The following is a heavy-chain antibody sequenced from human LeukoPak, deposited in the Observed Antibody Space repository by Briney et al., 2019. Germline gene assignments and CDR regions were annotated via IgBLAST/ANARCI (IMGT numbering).Heavy chain of an antibody. CDR2: ISYDGSNK. J-gene: IGHJ4*02. D-gene: IGHD1-26*01. CDR3: ARAIVGATLTFFDY. V-gene: IGHV3-30-3*01. Sequence: PGGSLNLSCAASGLPFSSFPMPWVRQAPGKGLGWVAFISYDGSNKYYADSVKGRFTISRDNSKNTLYLQMNSLRAEDTAVYYCARAIVGATLTFFDYWGQGTLVTVSS. CDR1: GLPFSSFP.